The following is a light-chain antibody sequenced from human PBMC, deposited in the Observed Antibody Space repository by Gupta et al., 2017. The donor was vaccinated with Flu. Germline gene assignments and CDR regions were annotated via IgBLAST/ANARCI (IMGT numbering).Light chain of an antibody. CDR1: ERISTF. V-gene: IGKV1-39*01. Sequence: DIEMTQSPSSLSASVGDRATITCRASERISTFLNWYQQKPGKAPKLLIYAASTLQSGVPSRYRGSGSGSGTDFTLTISSLEPEDLATYYCLQSYSTARTFGQGTKLEIK. J-gene: IGKJ2*01. CDR2: AAS. CDR3: LQSYSTART.